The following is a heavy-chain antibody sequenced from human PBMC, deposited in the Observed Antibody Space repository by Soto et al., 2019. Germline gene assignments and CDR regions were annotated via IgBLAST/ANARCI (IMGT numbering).Heavy chain of an antibody. CDR3: ARGGGYCSGGSCYRFLNWFDP. CDR2: INHSGST. Sequence: SSETLSLTCAVYGGSFSGYYWSWIRQPPGKGLEWIGEINHSGSTNYNPSLKSRVTISVDTSKNQFSLKLSSVTAADTAVYYCARGGGYCSGGSCYRFLNWFDPWGQGTLVTVSS. D-gene: IGHD2-15*01. CDR1: GGSFSGYY. V-gene: IGHV4-34*01. J-gene: IGHJ5*02.